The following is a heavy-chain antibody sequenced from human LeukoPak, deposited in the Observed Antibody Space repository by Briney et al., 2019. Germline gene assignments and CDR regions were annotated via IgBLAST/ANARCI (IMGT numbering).Heavy chain of an antibody. V-gene: IGHV3-53*01. D-gene: IGHD3-3*01. CDR3: ARDPGVVAFHYFDF. Sequence: PGGSLRLSCAASGFTVSSNYMSWVRQAPGKGLEWVSAIGGRGGSTYYADSVKGRFTISRDNSKNTVYLQMNSLRAEDTAVYYCARDPGVVAFHYFDFWGQGTLVTVSS. CDR1: GFTVSSNY. J-gene: IGHJ4*02. CDR2: IGGRGGST.